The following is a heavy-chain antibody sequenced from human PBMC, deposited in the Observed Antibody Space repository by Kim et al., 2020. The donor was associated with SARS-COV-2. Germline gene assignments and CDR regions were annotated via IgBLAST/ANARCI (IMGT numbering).Heavy chain of an antibody. V-gene: IGHV5-10-1*01. D-gene: IGHD2-2*01. CDR3: ARLWLGYCSSTSCHGMDV. CDR1: GYSFTSYW. CDR2: IDPSDSYT. Sequence: GESLKISCKGSGYSFTSYWISWVRQMPGKGLEWMGRIDPSDSYTNYSPSFQGHVTISADKSISTAYLQWSSLKASDTAMYYCARLWLGYCSSTSCHGMDVWGQGTTVTVSS. J-gene: IGHJ6*02.